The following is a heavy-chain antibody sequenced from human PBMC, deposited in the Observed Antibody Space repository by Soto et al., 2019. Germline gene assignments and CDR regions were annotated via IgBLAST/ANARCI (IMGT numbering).Heavy chain of an antibody. D-gene: IGHD2-2*01. J-gene: IGHJ5*02. CDR2: ISYSGSA. Sequence: PSETLSLTCSVSGGYINSGNYYWSWIRQHPGKGLEWIGYISYSGSAHYNPSLWSRVCISVDTSRNQFSLKLSSVTAADTAVYYCARRRCTTTTCFDPWGQGTLVTVS. CDR1: GGYINSGNYY. V-gene: IGHV4-31*03. CDR3: ARRRCTTTTCFDP.